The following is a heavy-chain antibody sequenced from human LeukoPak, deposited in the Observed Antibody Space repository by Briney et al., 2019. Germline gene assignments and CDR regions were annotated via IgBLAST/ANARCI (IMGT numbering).Heavy chain of an antibody. V-gene: IGHV4-30-4*08. CDR2: IYYSGST. Sequence: SETLSLTCTVSGGSISSGDYYWSWIRQPPGKGLEWIGYIYYSGSTYYNPSLKSRVTISVDTSKNQFSLKLSSVTAADTAVYYCARSYGDYDYAFDIWDQGTMVTVSS. D-gene: IGHD4-17*01. CDR1: GGSISSGDYY. J-gene: IGHJ3*02. CDR3: ARSYGDYDYAFDI.